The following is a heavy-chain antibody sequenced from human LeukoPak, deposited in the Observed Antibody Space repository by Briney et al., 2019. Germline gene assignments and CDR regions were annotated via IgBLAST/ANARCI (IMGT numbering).Heavy chain of an antibody. Sequence: EASVKVSCKVSGYTLTELSMHWVRQAPGKGLEWMGGFDPEGGETIYAQKFQGRVTMTEDTSTDTAYMELSSLRSEDTAVYYCATLLVRLSYHNGAFDIWGQGTMVTVSS. CDR2: FDPEGGET. CDR3: ATLLVRLSYHNGAFDI. V-gene: IGHV1-24*01. CDR1: GYTLTELS. J-gene: IGHJ3*02. D-gene: IGHD2-8*01.